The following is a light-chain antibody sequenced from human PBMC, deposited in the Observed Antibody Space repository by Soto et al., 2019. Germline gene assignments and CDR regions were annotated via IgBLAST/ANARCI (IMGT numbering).Light chain of an antibody. CDR2: GNS. V-gene: IGLV1-40*01. J-gene: IGLJ3*02. CDR1: SSNIGAGYD. Sequence: QSVLTQPPSVSGAPGQRVTISCTGSSSNIGAGYDVHSYQQLPGTAPKLLIYGNSNRPSGVPDRFSGSKFGTSASLAITGLQAEDEADYYCQSYDSSLSGSGVFGGGTKLTVL. CDR3: QSYDSSLSGSGV.